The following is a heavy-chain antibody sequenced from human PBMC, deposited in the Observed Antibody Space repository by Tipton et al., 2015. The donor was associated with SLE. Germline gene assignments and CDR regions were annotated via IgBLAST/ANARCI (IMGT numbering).Heavy chain of an antibody. J-gene: IGHJ3*02. CDR3: ARSRPLVVPGAFDI. V-gene: IGHV4-59*01. CDR2: IYYSGST. Sequence: TLSLTCTVSGGSISSYYWSWIRQPPGKGLEWIGYIYYSGSTNYNPSLKSRVTISVDTSKNQFSLKLSSVTAADTAVYYCARSRPLVVPGAFDIWGQGTMVTVSS. D-gene: IGHD2-2*01. CDR1: GGSISSYY.